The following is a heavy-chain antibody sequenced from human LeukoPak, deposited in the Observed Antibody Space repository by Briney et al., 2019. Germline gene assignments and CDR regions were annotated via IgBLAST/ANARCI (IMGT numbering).Heavy chain of an antibody. CDR3: AREPYYYDTSRYYSPLDY. D-gene: IGHD3-22*01. CDR2: IYSSGST. J-gene: IGHJ4*02. V-gene: IGHV4-61*02. CDR1: GGSISSPLYL. Sequence: SQTLSLTCTVSGGSISSPLYLWSWIRQPAGKGLEWIGRIYSSGSTTYNPSLENRVSMSVDTSKNQFSLKLSSVTAADTAVYYCAREPYYYDTSRYYSPLDYWGQGTLVTVSS.